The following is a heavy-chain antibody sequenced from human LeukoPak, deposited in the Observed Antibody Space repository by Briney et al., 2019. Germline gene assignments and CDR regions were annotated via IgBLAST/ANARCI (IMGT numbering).Heavy chain of an antibody. D-gene: IGHD4-17*01. CDR1: GFTFSSYA. Sequence: PGGSLRLSCAASGFTFSSYAMHWVRQAPGKGLEWVAVISYDGSNKYYADSVKGRFTIPRDNSKNTLYLQMNSLRAEDTAVYYCARESARAVTTSFFVADYFDYWGQGTLVTVSS. V-gene: IGHV3-30-3*01. J-gene: IGHJ4*02. CDR2: ISYDGSNK. CDR3: ARESARAVTTSFFVADYFDY.